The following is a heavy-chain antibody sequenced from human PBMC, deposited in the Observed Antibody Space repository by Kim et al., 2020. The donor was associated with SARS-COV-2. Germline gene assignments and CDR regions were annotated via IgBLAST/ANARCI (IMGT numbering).Heavy chain of an antibody. D-gene: IGHD3-10*01. CDR2: ISAYNGNT. V-gene: IGHV1-18*04. CDR1: GYTFTSYG. Sequence: ASVKVSCKASGYTFTSYGISWVRQAPGQGLEWMGWISAYNGNTNYAQKLQGRVTMTTDTSTSTAYMELRSLRSDDTAVYYCARGGGYYGTGSDLLYYYDARYVRGQGTPFTVSS. J-gene: IGHJ6*02. CDR3: ARGGGYYGTGSDLLYYYDARYV.